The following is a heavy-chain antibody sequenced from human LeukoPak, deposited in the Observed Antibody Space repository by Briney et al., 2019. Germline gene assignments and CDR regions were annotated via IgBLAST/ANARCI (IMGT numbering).Heavy chain of an antibody. CDR1: GYTFTSYD. D-gene: IGHD2-15*01. CDR3: ARGKFYCSGGSCKKTYYYYYMDV. V-gene: IGHV1-8*03. CDR2: MNPNSGNT. J-gene: IGHJ6*03. Sequence: ASVKVSCKASGYTFTSYDINWVRQATGQGLEWMGWMNPNSGNTGYAQKFQGRVTITRNTSISTAYMELSSLRSEDTAVYYCARGKFYCSGGSCKKTYYYYYMDVWGKGTTVTVSS.